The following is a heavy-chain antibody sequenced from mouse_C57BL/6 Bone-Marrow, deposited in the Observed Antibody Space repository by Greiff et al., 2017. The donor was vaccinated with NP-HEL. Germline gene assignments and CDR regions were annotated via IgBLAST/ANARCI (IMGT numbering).Heavy chain of an antibody. CDR2: IRSKSNNYAT. J-gene: IGHJ3*01. CDR1: GFSFNTYA. Sequence: DVQLVESGGGLVQPKGSLKLSCAASGFSFNTYAMNWVRQAPGKGLEWVARIRSKSNNYATYYADSVKDRFTISRDDSESMLYLQMNNLKTEDTAMYYCVRPDYGNPFAYWGQGTLVTVSA. V-gene: IGHV10-1*01. D-gene: IGHD2-1*01. CDR3: VRPDYGNPFAY.